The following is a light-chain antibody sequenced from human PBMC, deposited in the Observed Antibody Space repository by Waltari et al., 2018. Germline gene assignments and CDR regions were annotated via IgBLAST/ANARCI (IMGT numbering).Light chain of an antibody. V-gene: IGKV1-5*01. CDR2: DAS. Sequence: DIQMTQSPSTLSASVGDRVTITCRASQKINNWVAWDQQKPGKAPKLLIYDASSLESGVPSRFSGSGSGTQFTLTISSLQPDDFATYYCQQYNSYSFLTFGGGTKVEIK. CDR3: QQYNSYSFLT. J-gene: IGKJ4*01. CDR1: QKINNW.